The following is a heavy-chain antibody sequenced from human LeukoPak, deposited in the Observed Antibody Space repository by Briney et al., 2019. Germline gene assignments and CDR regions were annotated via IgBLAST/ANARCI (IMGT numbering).Heavy chain of an antibody. CDR1: GYTFTSYG. D-gene: IGHD3-22*01. Sequence: ASVKVSCKASGYTFTSYGISWVRQAPGQGLEWMGWISGYNGNTNYAQKLQGRVTMSTDTSTRTAYMELGSLRSDDMAVYYCAREGDNSGYFQNWFDPWGQGTLVTVSS. CDR3: AREGDNSGYFQNWFDP. V-gene: IGHV1-18*03. CDR2: ISGYNGNT. J-gene: IGHJ5*02.